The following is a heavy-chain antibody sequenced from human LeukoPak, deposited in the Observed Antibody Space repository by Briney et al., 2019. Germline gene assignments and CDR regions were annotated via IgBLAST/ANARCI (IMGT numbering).Heavy chain of an antibody. CDR2: IRSKAYGGTT. Sequence: PGGSLRLSCAASGFTFSSYAMSWVRQAPGKGLEWVGFIRSKAYGGTTEYAAPVKGRFTISRDDSKSIAYLEMDSLETEDTAVYFCARVRAAAIRYYFDYWGQGTLVTVSS. CDR3: ARVRAAAIRYYFDY. CDR1: GFTFSSYA. V-gene: IGHV3-49*04. D-gene: IGHD2-2*02. J-gene: IGHJ4*02.